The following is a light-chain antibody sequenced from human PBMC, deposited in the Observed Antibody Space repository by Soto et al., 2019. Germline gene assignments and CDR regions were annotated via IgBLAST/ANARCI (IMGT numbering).Light chain of an antibody. CDR3: QQRQYWPPIT. J-gene: IGKJ5*01. CDR1: LSVSSY. V-gene: IGKV3-11*01. CDR2: DAS. Sequence: EMAVTQSPATLSVSPGERATLSCRASLSVSSYLAWYQQKPGQAPRLLIYDASNRATGIPARFTGSGSGTDFNLTISTLEPEDFAVYYCQQRQYWPPITFGQGTRLEI.